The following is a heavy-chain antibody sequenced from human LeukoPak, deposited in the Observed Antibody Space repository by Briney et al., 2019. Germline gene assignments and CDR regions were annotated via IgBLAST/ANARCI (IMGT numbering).Heavy chain of an antibody. CDR2: ISGSGGST. J-gene: IGHJ4*02. Sequence: PGGSLRLSCAASGFTFSSYAMRWVRQAPGKGLEWVSAISGSGGSTYYADSVKGRFTISRDNSKNTLHLQMNSLRAEDTAVYYCAKHATVTTNHFDYWGQGTLVTVSS. V-gene: IGHV3-23*01. CDR3: AKHATVTTNHFDY. D-gene: IGHD4-17*01. CDR1: GFTFSSYA.